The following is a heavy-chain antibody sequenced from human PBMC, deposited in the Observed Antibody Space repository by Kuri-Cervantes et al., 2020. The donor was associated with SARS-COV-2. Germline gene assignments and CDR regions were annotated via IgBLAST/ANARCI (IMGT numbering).Heavy chain of an antibody. Sequence: GQSLKISCAASGFTFSSYAMSWVRQAPGKGLEWVSAISGSGGSTYYADSVKGRFTISRDNSKNTLYLQMNSLRAEDTAVHYCAKDWSGSFHRWGQGTLVTVSS. V-gene: IGHV3-23*01. D-gene: IGHD3-3*01. CDR2: ISGSGGST. CDR1: GFTFSSYA. CDR3: AKDWSGSFHR. J-gene: IGHJ4*02.